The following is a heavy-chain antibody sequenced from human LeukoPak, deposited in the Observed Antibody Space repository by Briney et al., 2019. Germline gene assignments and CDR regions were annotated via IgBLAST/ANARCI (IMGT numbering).Heavy chain of an antibody. D-gene: IGHD2-2*01. J-gene: IGHJ4*02. CDR1: GYTFTGYY. CDR3: ARAPPCSSTSCYPHFDY. CDR2: INPNSGGT. Sequence: ASVKVSCKASGYTFTGYYMHWVRQAPGQGLEWMGWINPNSGGTNYAQKFQGRVTMTRDTSISTAYMELSRLRSDDTAVYYCARAPPCSSTSCYPHFDYWGQGTLVTVSS. V-gene: IGHV1-2*02.